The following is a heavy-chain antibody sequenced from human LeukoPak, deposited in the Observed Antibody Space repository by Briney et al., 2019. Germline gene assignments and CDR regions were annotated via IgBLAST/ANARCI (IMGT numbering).Heavy chain of an antibody. Sequence: GGSLRLSCAASGFTFSSYGMHWVRQAPGKGLEWVSYISSSSSTIYYADSVKGRFTISRDNAKNSLYLQMNSLSAEDTAVYYCARDGREVRGVIYHYFDYWGQGTLVTVSS. CDR3: ARDGREVRGVIYHYFDY. J-gene: IGHJ4*02. V-gene: IGHV3-48*01. CDR1: GFTFSSYG. CDR2: ISSSSSTI. D-gene: IGHD3-10*01.